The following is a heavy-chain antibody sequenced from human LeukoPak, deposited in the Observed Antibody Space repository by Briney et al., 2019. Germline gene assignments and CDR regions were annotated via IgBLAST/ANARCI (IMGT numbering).Heavy chain of an antibody. Sequence: SVRVSCKASGGTFSSYAISWVRQAPGQGLEWMGRIIPILGIANYAQKFQGRVTITADKSTSTAYMELSSLRSEDTAVYYCASGAVTTFGSWFDPWGQGTLVTASS. V-gene: IGHV1-69*04. CDR2: IIPILGIA. D-gene: IGHD3-16*01. CDR3: ASGAVTTFGSWFDP. CDR1: GGTFSSYA. J-gene: IGHJ5*02.